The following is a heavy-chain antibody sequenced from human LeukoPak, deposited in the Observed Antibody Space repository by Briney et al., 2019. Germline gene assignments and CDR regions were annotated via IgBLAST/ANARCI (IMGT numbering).Heavy chain of an antibody. CDR3: ARISRYSGSYPI. CDR2: ISSSSSYI. D-gene: IGHD1-26*01. V-gene: IGHV3-21*01. Sequence: GGSLRLSCAASGFTFSSYSMNWVRQAPGKGLEWVSSISSSSSYIYYADSVKGRFTISRDNAKNSLYLQMNSLRAEDTAVYYCARISRYSGSYPIWGQGTLVPVSS. J-gene: IGHJ4*02. CDR1: GFTFSSYS.